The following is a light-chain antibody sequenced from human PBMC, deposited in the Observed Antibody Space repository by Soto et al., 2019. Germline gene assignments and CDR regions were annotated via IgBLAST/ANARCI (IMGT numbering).Light chain of an antibody. V-gene: IGLV3-21*04. J-gene: IGLJ2*01. CDR1: NIGSKS. CDR3: QVWDSSSDHLVV. CDR2: YDS. Sequence: SCELTQPPSVSVAPGKTARITCGGNNIGSKSVHWYQQKPGQAPVLVIYYDSDRPSGIPERFSGSNSGNTATLTISRVEAGDEADYYCQVWDSSSDHLVVFGGGTKVTVL.